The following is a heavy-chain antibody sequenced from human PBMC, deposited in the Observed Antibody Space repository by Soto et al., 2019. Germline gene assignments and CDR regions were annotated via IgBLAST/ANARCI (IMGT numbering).Heavy chain of an antibody. CDR2: VSHDGRNT. D-gene: IGHD6-19*01. J-gene: IGHJ4*02. V-gene: IGHV3-30*18. CDR1: GFTFSDYA. CDR3: AKGGRQWLVTSDFNY. Sequence: VQLVESGGGVVQPGRSQRLSCAASGFTFSDYAMHWVRQAPGKGLEWVAVVSHDGRNTHYADSVKGRFTISRDSSKNTVSLEMTSLRAEDTDVYYCAKGGRQWLVTSDFNYWGQGALVPVSS.